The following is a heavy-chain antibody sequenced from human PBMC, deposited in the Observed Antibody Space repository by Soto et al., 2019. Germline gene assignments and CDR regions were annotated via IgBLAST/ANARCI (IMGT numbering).Heavy chain of an antibody. CDR2: ISGSGVST. CDR3: VKRPHPSENDGFPA. V-gene: IGHV3-23*01. D-gene: IGHD3-16*01. J-gene: IGHJ5*02. Sequence: VGSLRVSCAASGFTFSDSAMTWVRQAPGKGLEWVSVISGSGVSTYYADSVRGRFTISRDNSQNMVYLQMNSLRPEDTALYYCVKRPHPSENDGFPAWGQGTQVTVSS. CDR1: GFTFSDSA.